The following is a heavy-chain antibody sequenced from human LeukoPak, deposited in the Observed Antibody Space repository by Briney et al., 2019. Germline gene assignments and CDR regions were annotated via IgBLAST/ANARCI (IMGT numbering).Heavy chain of an antibody. CDR2: ISSSSSYI. V-gene: IGHV3-21*01. CDR1: GFTFSSYS. J-gene: IGHJ4*02. CDR3: ARDGVTMVRGVKISGYFDY. Sequence: GGSPRLSCAASGFTFSSYSMNWVRQAPGKGLEWVSSISSSSSYIYYADSVKGRFTISRDNAKNSLYLQMNSLRAEDTAVYYCARDGVTMVRGVKISGYFDYWGQGTLVTVSS. D-gene: IGHD3-10*01.